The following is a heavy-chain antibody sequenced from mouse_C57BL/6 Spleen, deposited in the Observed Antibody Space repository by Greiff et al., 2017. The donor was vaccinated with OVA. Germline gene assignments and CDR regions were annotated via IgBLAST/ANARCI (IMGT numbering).Heavy chain of an antibody. J-gene: IGHJ3*01. Sequence: QVQLQQPGAELVKPGASVKLSCKASGYTFTSYWMQWVKQRPGQGLEWIGEIDPSDSYTNYNQKFKGKATFTVDTSSSTAYMQLSSLTSVVTAVDYDANGYDVGAWFAYWGQGTLVTVSA. CDR3: ANGYDVGAWFAY. V-gene: IGHV1-50*01. CDR1: GYTFTSYW. D-gene: IGHD2-2*01. CDR2: IDPSDSYT.